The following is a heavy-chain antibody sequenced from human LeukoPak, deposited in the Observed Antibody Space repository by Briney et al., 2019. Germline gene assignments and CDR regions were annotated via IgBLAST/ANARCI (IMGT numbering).Heavy chain of an antibody. V-gene: IGHV3-30*02. D-gene: IGHD3-16*01. Sequence: GGSLRLSCAASGFTFSNYGMHWVRQAPGKGLEWVAFIWSDGSKKYYADSVKGRFTISRDNSKNTLYLQMNSLRAEDTAVYYCAKEGRGGFDIWGQGTMVTVSS. CDR1: GFTFSNYG. J-gene: IGHJ3*02. CDR2: IWSDGSKK. CDR3: AKEGRGGFDI.